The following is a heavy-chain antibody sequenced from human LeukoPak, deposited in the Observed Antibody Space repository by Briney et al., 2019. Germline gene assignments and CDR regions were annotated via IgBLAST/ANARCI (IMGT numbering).Heavy chain of an antibody. J-gene: IGHJ5*02. D-gene: IGHD5-24*01. V-gene: IGHV3-7*05. CDR2: IKQDGSEK. CDR3: ARASDPWLQLT. CDR1: GFTFSNYW. Sequence: GGSLRLSCAASGFTFSNYWMIWVRQAPGKGLEWVGNIKQDGSEKRYADSVRGRFSISRDNAQPSLYLQMNSLRAEDTAVYYCARASDPWLQLTWGQGTLVTVSS.